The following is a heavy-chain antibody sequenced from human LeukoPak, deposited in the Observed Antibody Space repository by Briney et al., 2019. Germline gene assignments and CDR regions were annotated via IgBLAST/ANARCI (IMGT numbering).Heavy chain of an antibody. CDR3: ARELNDSSGYLDY. D-gene: IGHD3-22*01. CDR2: ICYSGST. V-gene: IGHV4-59*01. CDR1: GGSISSYY. Sequence: PSETLSLTCTVSGGSISSYYWSWIRQPPGKGLEWIGYICYSGSTNYNPSLKSRVTISVDTSKNQFSLKLSSVTAADTAVYYCARELNDSSGYLDYWGRGTLVTVSS. J-gene: IGHJ4*02.